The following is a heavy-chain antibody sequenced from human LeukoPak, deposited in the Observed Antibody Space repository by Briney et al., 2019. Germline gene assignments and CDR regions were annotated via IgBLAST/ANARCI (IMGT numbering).Heavy chain of an antibody. CDR3: ASEVDYYDSSGYSNWFDP. CDR2: INPNGGGT. J-gene: IGHJ5*02. D-gene: IGHD3-22*01. V-gene: IGHV1-2*02. CDR1: GYTFTGYY. Sequence: ASVKVSCKASGYTFTGYYMHWVRQAPGQGLEWMGWINPNGGGTNYAQKFQGRVTMTRDTSISTAYMELSRLRSDDTAVYYCASEVDYYDSSGYSNWFDPWGQGTLVTVSS.